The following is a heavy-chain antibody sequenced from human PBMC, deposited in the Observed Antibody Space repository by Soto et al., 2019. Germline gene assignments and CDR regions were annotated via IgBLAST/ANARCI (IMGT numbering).Heavy chain of an antibody. CDR2: IYYSGKS. J-gene: IGHJ4*02. CDR3: ARGGPPDY. Sequence: PSETLSLTCTVSGGSISSGGYYWTWIRQHPGKGLEWIGYIYYSGKSYYNPSLKSRVTISIDTSKNQFSLKLNSVTAADTAVYYCARGGPPDYWGQGALVTVSS. V-gene: IGHV4-31*03. CDR1: GGSISSGGYY.